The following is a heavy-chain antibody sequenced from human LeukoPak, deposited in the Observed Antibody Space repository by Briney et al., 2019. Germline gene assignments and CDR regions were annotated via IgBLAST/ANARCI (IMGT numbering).Heavy chain of an antibody. CDR2: INPNSGGT. D-gene: IGHD2-15*01. V-gene: IGHV1-2*02. J-gene: IGHJ6*02. CDR1: GYTFTGYY. Sequence: ASVRVSCKASGYTFTGYYMHWVRQAPGQGLEWMGWINPNSGGTNYAQKFQGRVTMTRDTSISTAYMELSRLRSDDTAVYYCARAVGIAYGMDVWGQGTTVTVSS. CDR3: ARAVGIAYGMDV.